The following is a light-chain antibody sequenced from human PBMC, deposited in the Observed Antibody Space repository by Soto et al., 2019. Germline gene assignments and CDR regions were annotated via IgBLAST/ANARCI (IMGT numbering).Light chain of an antibody. CDR1: SSDVGTYNL. CDR3: SSYITSNTFV. V-gene: IGLV2-14*02. J-gene: IGLJ1*01. Sequence: QSVLTQPASVSGSPGQSITISCTGTSSDVGTYNLVSWYQQHPGKAPKLMIYEGSKRPSGVSNRFSGSKTGNTASLPISGLPAEDEADYYCSSYITSNTFVFGTGSKVTVL. CDR2: EGS.